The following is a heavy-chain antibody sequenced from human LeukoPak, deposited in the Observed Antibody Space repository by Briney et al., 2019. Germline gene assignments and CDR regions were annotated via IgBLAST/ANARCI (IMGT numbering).Heavy chain of an antibody. J-gene: IGHJ4*02. Sequence: ASVKVSCKASGYTFTNHYMYWVRQAPGQGLEWMGIINPSGGSTTYAEKFQGRVTMTRDKSTSTVYMELSSLRSEDTAVYYCARGRTGYCSGGSCYDGSAYWGQGTLVTVSS. D-gene: IGHD2-15*01. CDR2: INPSGGST. CDR1: GYTFTNHY. V-gene: IGHV1-46*01. CDR3: ARGRTGYCSGGSCYDGSAY.